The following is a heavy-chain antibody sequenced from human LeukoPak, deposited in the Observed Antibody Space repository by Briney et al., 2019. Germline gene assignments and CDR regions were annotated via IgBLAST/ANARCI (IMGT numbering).Heavy chain of an antibody. CDR2: ISGTGGRT. V-gene: IGHV3-23*01. D-gene: IGHD2-21*02. CDR3: AKESPVVTLADY. J-gene: IGHJ4*02. Sequence: PGGSLRLSCAASGFTFSSFGMSWVRQAPGKGLEWVSTISGTGGRTHYADSVKGRFTISRDNSKNTLYLQMNSLGAEDTAVYYCAKESPVVTLADYWGQGTLVTVSS. CDR1: GFTFSSFG.